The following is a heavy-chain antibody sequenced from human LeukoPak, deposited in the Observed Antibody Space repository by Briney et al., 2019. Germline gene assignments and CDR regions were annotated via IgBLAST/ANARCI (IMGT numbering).Heavy chain of an antibody. V-gene: IGHV3-9*01. D-gene: IGHD1-26*01. CDR1: GFTFDDFA. CDR2: ISWNSDCS. Sequence: GRSLRLSCSASGFTFDDFAMHWVRQVPGRGLEWVATISWNSDCSGYADSVKGRFTISRDYAKNSLYLQMNSLKPEDSALYYCTKMGPTPYAFDQWGLGTLVTVPS. CDR3: TKMGPTPYAFDQ. J-gene: IGHJ4*02.